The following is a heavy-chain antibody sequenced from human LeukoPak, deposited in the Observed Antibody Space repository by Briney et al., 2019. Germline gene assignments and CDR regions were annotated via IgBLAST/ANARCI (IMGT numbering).Heavy chain of an antibody. Sequence: ASVKVSCKASGYTFTSYGISWVRQAPGQGLEWMGWISAYNGNTNYAQKLQGRVTMTTDTSTSTAYMELRSLRSDDTAVYYCARDFFRDSSGYYVHYWGQGTLVTVSS. D-gene: IGHD3-22*01. J-gene: IGHJ4*02. CDR3: ARDFFRDSSGYYVHY. CDR2: ISAYNGNT. V-gene: IGHV1-18*01. CDR1: GYTFTSYG.